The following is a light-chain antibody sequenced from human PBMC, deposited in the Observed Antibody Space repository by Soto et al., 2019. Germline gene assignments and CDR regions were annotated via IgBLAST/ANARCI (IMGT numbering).Light chain of an antibody. V-gene: IGLV2-14*01. CDR3: SSYTSSSTPV. CDR2: EVS. CDR1: SSDVGGYNY. J-gene: IGLJ3*02. Sequence: QSALTQPASVSGSPGQSITISCTGTSSDVGGYNYVSWYQQPQGKAPKLMIYEVSNRPSGVSNRFTGSKSGNTASLTNSGLQAEDEADYYCSSYTSSSTPVFGGGTKLTVL.